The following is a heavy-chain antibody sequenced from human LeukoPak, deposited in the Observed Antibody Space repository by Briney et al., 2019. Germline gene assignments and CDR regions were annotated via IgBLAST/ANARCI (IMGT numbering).Heavy chain of an antibody. D-gene: IGHD5/OR15-5a*01. Sequence: GGSLRLSCAASGFTFSSYGMHWVRQAPGKGLEWVAFIRYDGSNKYYADSVKGRFTISRDNSKNTLYLQMNSLRAEDTAVYYCAKAPPLRLASDIWGQGTMVTVSS. J-gene: IGHJ3*02. CDR3: AKAPPLRLASDI. CDR1: GFTFSSYG. CDR2: IRYDGSNK. V-gene: IGHV3-30*02.